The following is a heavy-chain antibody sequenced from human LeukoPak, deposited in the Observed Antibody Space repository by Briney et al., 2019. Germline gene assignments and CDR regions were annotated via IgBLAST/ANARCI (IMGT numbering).Heavy chain of an antibody. V-gene: IGHV4-4*07. CDR1: GGSISYYS. CDR2: IYISGST. D-gene: IGHD4-17*01. CDR3: ARDRWDYGARMGWFDP. Sequence: SETLSLTCTVSGGSISYYSWSWIRQPAGKGLEWIGHIYISGSTNYNPSLKGRVTMSVDTSKNQFSLKLSSVTAADTAVYYCARDRWDYGARMGWFDPWGQGTLVTVSS. J-gene: IGHJ5*02.